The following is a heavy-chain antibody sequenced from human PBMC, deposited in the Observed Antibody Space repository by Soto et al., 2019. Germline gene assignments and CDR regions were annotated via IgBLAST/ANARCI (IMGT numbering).Heavy chain of an antibody. V-gene: IGHV1-46*01. D-gene: IGHD3-10*01. CDR2: INPSGGST. CDR3: ARDIGDASVPKYFAY. Sequence: QVQLVQSGAEGKKPGASVKVSCKASGYTFTSYYMHWVRQAPGQGLEGMGIINPSGGSTDYAQKFQGRVTMHRDTSTSTVYMELSSLRSEDTAVYYCARDIGDASVPKYFAYWGQGTPVPVSS. J-gene: IGHJ4*02. CDR1: GYTFTSYY.